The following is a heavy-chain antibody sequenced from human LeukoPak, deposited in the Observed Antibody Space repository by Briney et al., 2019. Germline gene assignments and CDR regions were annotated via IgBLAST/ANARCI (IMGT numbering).Heavy chain of an antibody. Sequence: GGSLRLSCAASGFTFSNYWMSWVRQAPGEGLEWVANIKQDGGDKDYVDSVKGRFTISRDNAKNSLYLQMNSLRVEDTAIYYCARQSSGIAATDKIDYWGQGTLVTVSS. CDR3: ARQSSGIAATDKIDY. V-gene: IGHV3-7*01. CDR1: GFTFSNYW. D-gene: IGHD6-13*01. J-gene: IGHJ4*02. CDR2: IKQDGGDK.